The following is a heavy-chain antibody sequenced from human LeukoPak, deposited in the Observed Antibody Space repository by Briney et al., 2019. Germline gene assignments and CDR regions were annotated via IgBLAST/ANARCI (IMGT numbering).Heavy chain of an antibody. D-gene: IGHD6-19*01. J-gene: IGHJ4*02. CDR2: IIPIFGTA. CDR3: ARDSVSFAVAGTGVYYFDY. V-gene: IGHV1-69*05. Sequence: SVKVSCKAPGGTFSSYAISWVRQAPGQGLEWMGRIIPIFGTANYAQKFQGRVTITTDESTSTAYMELSSLRSEDTAVYYCARDSVSFAVAGTGVYYFDYWGQGTLVTVSS. CDR1: GGTFSSYA.